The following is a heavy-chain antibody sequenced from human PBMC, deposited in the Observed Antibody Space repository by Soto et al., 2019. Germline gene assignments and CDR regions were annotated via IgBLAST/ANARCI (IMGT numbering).Heavy chain of an antibody. D-gene: IGHD3-10*01. Sequence: QVQLQESGPGLVKPSQTLSLTCTVSGGSISSGGYYWSWIRQHPGKGLEWIGYIYYSGSTYYNPSLKSRVTISVDTSENQLYLKLSSVTAADTAVYYCARLLWFGEANWFDPWGQGTLVPVSS. V-gene: IGHV4-31*03. CDR3: ARLLWFGEANWFDP. CDR2: IYYSGST. CDR1: GGSISSGGYY. J-gene: IGHJ5*02.